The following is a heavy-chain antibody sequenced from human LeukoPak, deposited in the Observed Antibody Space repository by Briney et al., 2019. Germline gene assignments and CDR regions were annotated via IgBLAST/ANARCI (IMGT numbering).Heavy chain of an antibody. V-gene: IGHV3-33*01. Sequence: PGGSLRLSCAASGFTFTSYGMHWVRQAPGKGLEWVAVIWYDGSNEYYADSVKGRFTISRDNARNSLYLQMNSLRAEDTALYYCARVKGYCSGRSCSDYYYNGMDVWGQGTTVTVSS. CDR3: ARVKGYCSGRSCSDYYYNGMDV. D-gene: IGHD2-15*01. CDR2: IWYDGSNE. J-gene: IGHJ6*02. CDR1: GFTFTSYG.